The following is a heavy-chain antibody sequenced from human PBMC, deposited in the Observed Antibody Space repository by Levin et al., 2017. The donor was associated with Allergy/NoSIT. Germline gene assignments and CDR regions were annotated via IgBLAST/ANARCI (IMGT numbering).Heavy chain of an antibody. D-gene: IGHD6-13*01. CDR2: ISYSGST. J-gene: IGHJ4*02. CDR3: ARDRGIAALGV. V-gene: IGHV4-61*08. Sequence: KASETLSLTCTVSGGSVSTDVYSWSWIRQSPGKELEWIGYISYSGSTKYNPSLKSRVTISVDTSKNKFSLKLSSVTAADTAVYYCARDRGIAALGVWGQGTLVTVSS. CDR1: GGSVSTDVYS.